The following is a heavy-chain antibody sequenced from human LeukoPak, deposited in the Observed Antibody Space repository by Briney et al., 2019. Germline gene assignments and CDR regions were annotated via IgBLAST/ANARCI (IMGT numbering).Heavy chain of an antibody. V-gene: IGHV3-30*04. D-gene: IGHD2-21*02. CDR2: IAYDGSST. Sequence: GSLRLSCAASGFTFSNYANHCVRQAPGKGLEWVAVIAYDGSSTVYADSVKGRFTISRDNSKNTLYLQMNSLRTEDTAVYYCARGASTAAKYGMDVWGRGTAVTVSS. CDR1: GFTFSNYA. J-gene: IGHJ6*02. CDR3: ARGASTAAKYGMDV.